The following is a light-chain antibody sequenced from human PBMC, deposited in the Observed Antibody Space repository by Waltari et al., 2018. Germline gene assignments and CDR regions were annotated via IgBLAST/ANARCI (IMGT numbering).Light chain of an antibody. V-gene: IGKV2-29*02. CDR2: EVS. CDR3: MQGVHLWT. J-gene: IGKJ1*01. Sequence: QSHLHDDGKTDLYWYLQKPGQSPQLLIYEVSRRFYGVPDRFGGRGSGTDFTLEISEVEAEDVGVYYCMQGVHLWTFGQGTKVEIK. CDR1: QSHLHDDGKTD.